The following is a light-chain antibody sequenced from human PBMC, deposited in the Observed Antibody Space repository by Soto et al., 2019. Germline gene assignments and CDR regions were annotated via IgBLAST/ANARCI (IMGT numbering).Light chain of an antibody. V-gene: IGKV3-15*01. CDR1: QSVSSN. J-gene: IGKJ2*01. CDR3: QQYNKWPLMYT. CDR2: GAS. Sequence: EIVMTQSPATLSVSPGERATLSCRASQSVSSNLAWYQQKPGQAPRLLIYGASTRATGIPARFSGSGSGTEFTLTISSLQSEDVAVYYCQQYNKWPLMYTFGQGTKLEIK.